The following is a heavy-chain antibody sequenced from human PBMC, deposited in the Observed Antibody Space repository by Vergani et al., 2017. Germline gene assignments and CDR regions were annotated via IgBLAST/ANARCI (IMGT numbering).Heavy chain of an antibody. Sequence: QITLKESGPTLVKPTQTLTLTCTFSGFSLSTSGVGVGWIRQPPGKALEWLALIYWNDDKRYSPSLKSRLTITKDTSKNQVVLTMTNMDPVDTATYYCAHVKRIKIFGVVITPYFDYWGQGTLVTVSS. CDR1: GFSLSTSGVG. CDR2: IYWNDDK. J-gene: IGHJ4*02. D-gene: IGHD3-3*01. V-gene: IGHV2-5*01. CDR3: AHVKRIKIFGVVITPYFDY.